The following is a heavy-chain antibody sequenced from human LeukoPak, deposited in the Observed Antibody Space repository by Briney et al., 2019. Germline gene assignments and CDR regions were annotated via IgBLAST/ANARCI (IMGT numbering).Heavy chain of an antibody. CDR1: GFSFSSYS. D-gene: IGHD3-3*01. J-gene: IGHJ4*02. CDR3: ARDFDFWSGYIV. Sequence: GGSLRLSCAASGFSFSSYSMNWVRQAPGKGLEWVSHISTTSSTTYYADSVKGRFAMSRDNAKNSVYLQMNSLRAEDTAVYYCARDFDFWSGYIVWGQGTLVTVSS. V-gene: IGHV3-48*04. CDR2: ISTTSSTT.